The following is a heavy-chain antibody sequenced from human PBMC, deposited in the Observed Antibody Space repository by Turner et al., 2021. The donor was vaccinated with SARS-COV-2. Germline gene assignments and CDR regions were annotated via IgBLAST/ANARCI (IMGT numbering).Heavy chain of an antibody. V-gene: IGHV1-46*01. Sequence: QVHLVQSEPEATKPGGSVKISCKSSGYTFSDFYIHWVRQAPGQGLEWIAIFNPSCCGTSYAQDFQCRLTMTGDTSTSTVYMELSSLGAEDTSLYFCSRYPRVQSVTNVSDSFDLWGQGTMVAVSS. CDR2: FNPSCCGT. J-gene: IGHJ3*01. D-gene: IGHD4-17*01. CDR3: SRYPRVQSVTNVSDSFDL. CDR1: GYTFSDFY.